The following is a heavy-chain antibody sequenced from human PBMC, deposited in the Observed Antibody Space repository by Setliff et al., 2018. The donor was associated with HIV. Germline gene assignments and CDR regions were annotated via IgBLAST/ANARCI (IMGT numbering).Heavy chain of an antibody. Sequence: GGSLRLSCAASGFTFSSYAMSWVRQAPGKGLEWVSGISGSGGTIYYADSVKGRFTISRDNAKKSLYLQMNSLRADDTAVYYCARGRNRNYVVYGMDVWGQGTTVTVSS. CDR1: GFTFSSYA. CDR2: ISGSGGTI. J-gene: IGHJ6*02. CDR3: ARGRNRNYVVYGMDV. D-gene: IGHD1-7*01. V-gene: IGHV3-23*01.